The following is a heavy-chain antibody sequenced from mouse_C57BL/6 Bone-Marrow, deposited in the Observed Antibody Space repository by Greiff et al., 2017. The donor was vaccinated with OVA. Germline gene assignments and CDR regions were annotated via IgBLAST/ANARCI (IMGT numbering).Heavy chain of an antibody. CDR3: AIIYYYGSSYPDLHWYFDV. Sequence: QVQLQQSGAELVKPGASVKMSCKASGYTFTSYWITWVKQRPGQGLEWIGDIYPGSGSTNYNEKFKSKATLTVDTSSSTAYMQLSSLTSEDSAVYYCAIIYYYGSSYPDLHWYFDVWGTGTTVTVSS. D-gene: IGHD1-1*01. V-gene: IGHV1-55*01. J-gene: IGHJ1*03. CDR1: GYTFTSYW. CDR2: IYPGSGST.